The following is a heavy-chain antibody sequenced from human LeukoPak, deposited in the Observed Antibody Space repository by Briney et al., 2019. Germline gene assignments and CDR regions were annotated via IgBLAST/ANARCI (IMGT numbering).Heavy chain of an antibody. D-gene: IGHD5-18*01. V-gene: IGHV4-59*08. CDR3: ARHETALFDY. CDR2: IYYSGST. CDR1: GGSISSYY. Sequence: SETLSLTCTVSGGSISSYYWSWIRQPPGKGLEWIGYIYYSGSTNYNPSLKSRGTISVDTSKNQFSLKLSSVTAADTAVYYCARHETALFDYWGQGTLVTVSS. J-gene: IGHJ4*02.